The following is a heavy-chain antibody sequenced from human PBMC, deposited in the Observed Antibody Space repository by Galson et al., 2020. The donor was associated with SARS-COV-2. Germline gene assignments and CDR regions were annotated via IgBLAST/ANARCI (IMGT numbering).Heavy chain of an antibody. CDR2: IKQDGSDK. D-gene: IGHD6-25*01. CDR3: RAADNGCDV. J-gene: IGHJ3*01. V-gene: IGHV3-7*01. Sequence: QLGESLKISCSVSGFTFSNYWMSWVRQAPGKGLEWVANIKQDGSDKYYVATVRGRFTISRDNAKNSLYLQMNSLRAEDTALYYCRAADNGCDVWGQGTMVTVAS. CDR1: GFTFSNYW.